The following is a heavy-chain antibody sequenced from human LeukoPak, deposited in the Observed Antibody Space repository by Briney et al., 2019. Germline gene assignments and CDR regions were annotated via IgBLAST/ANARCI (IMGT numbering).Heavy chain of an antibody. CDR1: GYTFTGYY. CDR3: AREVTSIAARGWFDP. Sequence: GASVKVSCTASGYTFTGYYMHWVRQAPGQGLEWMGRINPNSGGTNYAQKFQGRVTMTRDTSISTAYMELSRLRSDDTAVYYCAREVTSIAARGWFDPWGQGTLVTVSS. V-gene: IGHV1-2*06. CDR2: INPNSGGT. J-gene: IGHJ5*02. D-gene: IGHD6-6*01.